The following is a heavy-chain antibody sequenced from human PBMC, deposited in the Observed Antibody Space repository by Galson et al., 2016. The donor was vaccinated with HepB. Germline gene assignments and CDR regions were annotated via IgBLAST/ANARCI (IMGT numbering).Heavy chain of an antibody. CDR1: AGSIGGYF. CDR3: AREEWEALRNAFDV. D-gene: IGHD1-26*01. V-gene: IGHV4-59*01. CDR2: IFYSGST. Sequence: SETLSLTCTISAGSIGGYFWSWIRQPPGKGLEWIGSIFYSGSTRYNSTLQSRVTISLDKSKNQFSLNLRSATAADTAIYFCAREEWEALRNAFDVWGQGTVVTVSS. J-gene: IGHJ3*01.